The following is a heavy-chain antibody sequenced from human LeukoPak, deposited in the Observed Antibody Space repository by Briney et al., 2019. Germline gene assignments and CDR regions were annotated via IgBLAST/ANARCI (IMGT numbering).Heavy chain of an antibody. V-gene: IGHV3-23*01. J-gene: IGHJ4*02. CDR3: AKDRAYYDFWSALDY. CDR2: ISGSGGST. CDR1: GFTFSSYV. D-gene: IGHD3-3*01. Sequence: GSLRLSCAASGFTFSSYVMSWVRQAPGKGLEWVSAISGSGGSTYYADSVKGRFTISRDNSKNTLYLQMNSLRAEDTAVYYCAKDRAYYDFWSALDYWGQGTLVTVSS.